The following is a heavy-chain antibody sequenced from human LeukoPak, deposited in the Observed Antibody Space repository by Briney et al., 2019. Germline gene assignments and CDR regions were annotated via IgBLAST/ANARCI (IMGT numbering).Heavy chain of an antibody. CDR3: ATEYFGAFNF. CDR2: IKANKDGGTT. CDR1: GFTFSDAW. D-gene: IGHD3-10*01. V-gene: IGHV3-15*01. J-gene: IGHJ4*02. Sequence: GGSLRLSCSASGFTFSDAWMTWVRQAPGKGLEWVGRIKANKDGGTTESAAPVKGRITISRDDSKNMVYLQMNGLKIEDTAVYYCATEYFGAFNFWGLGSLVTVSS.